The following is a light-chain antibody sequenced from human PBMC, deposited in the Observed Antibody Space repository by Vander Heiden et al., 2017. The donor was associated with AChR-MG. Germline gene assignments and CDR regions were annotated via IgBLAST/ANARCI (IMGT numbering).Light chain of an antibody. CDR1: QRVYSN. Sequence: ELVMTQSPATLSVSPGERATLSCRASQRVYSNLAWFQQKPGQAPRLLIYGASTRATGVPARFSGSGSGTEFILTISSLQSEDFAVYYCQQYNNWPTMYTFGQGTKLEIK. J-gene: IGKJ2*01. CDR3: QQYNNWPTMYT. V-gene: IGKV3-15*01. CDR2: GAS.